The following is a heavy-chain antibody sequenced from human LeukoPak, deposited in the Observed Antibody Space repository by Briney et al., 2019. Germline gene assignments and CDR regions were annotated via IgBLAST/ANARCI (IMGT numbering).Heavy chain of an antibody. CDR3: ARERSVNYYYYYMDV. Sequence: SETLSLTCTVSGGSISSYYWSWIRQPAGEGLEWIGRIYTSGSTNYNPSLKSRVTMSVDTSKNQFSLKLSSVTAADTAVYYCARERSVNYYYYYMDVWGKGTTVTVSS. J-gene: IGHJ6*03. CDR1: GGSISSYY. D-gene: IGHD4-17*01. CDR2: IYTSGST. V-gene: IGHV4-4*07.